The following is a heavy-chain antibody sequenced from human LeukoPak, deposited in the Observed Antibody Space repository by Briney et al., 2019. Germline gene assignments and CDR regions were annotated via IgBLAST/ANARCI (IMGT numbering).Heavy chain of an antibody. D-gene: IGHD5-18*01. CDR1: GFTFSSYG. V-gene: IGHV3-21*01. J-gene: IGHJ4*02. Sequence: MTGGSLRLSGAASGFTFSSYGMNWFGQAPGKGLEWVSSISSISSNIYYADSVKGRFTISRDNAKNSPYLQMNSLRAQDTAVYYYASSASFDYWGQGTLVTVSS. CDR2: ISSISSNI. CDR3: ASSASFDY.